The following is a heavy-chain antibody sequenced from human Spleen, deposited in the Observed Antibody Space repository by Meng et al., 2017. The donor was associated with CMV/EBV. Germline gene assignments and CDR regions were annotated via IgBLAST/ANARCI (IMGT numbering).Heavy chain of an antibody. CDR2: IRSKANSYAT. V-gene: IGHV3-73*01. Sequence: GESLKISCAASGFTFSGSAMHWVRQASGKGLEWVGRIRSKANSYATAYAASVKGRFTISRDDSKNTAYLQMNSLKTEDTAVYYCTRHAGVGANYGMDVWGQGTTVTVSS. D-gene: IGHD1-26*01. CDR3: TRHAGVGANYGMDV. CDR1: GFTFSGSA. J-gene: IGHJ6*02.